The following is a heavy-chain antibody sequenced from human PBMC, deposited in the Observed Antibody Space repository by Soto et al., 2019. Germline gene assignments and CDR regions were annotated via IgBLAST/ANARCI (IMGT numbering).Heavy chain of an antibody. V-gene: IGHV4-59*01. Sequence: QVQLQESGPGLVQPSETLSLTCTVSGGSITSDYWTWIRQPPGKGLEYIGYIYNSGTTNYNPSLRSRVTILIDTSKNQFSQTLGSVTAADTAVYFCARGPPPYYESSGRHYYFDYWGQGTLVTVSS. CDR3: ARGPPPYYESSGRHYYFDY. CDR2: IYNSGTT. J-gene: IGHJ4*02. CDR1: GGSITSDY. D-gene: IGHD3-22*01.